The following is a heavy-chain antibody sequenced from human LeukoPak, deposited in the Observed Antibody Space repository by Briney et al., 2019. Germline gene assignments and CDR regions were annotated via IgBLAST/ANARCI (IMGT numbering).Heavy chain of an antibody. CDR3: AREGIVVVPAADIPNYYYYYGMDV. D-gene: IGHD2-2*01. V-gene: IGHV1-8*01. CDR1: GYTFTSYD. CDR2: TNPNSGNT. J-gene: IGHJ6*02. Sequence: ASVKVSCKASGYTFTSYDINWVRQATGQGLEWMGWTNPNSGNTGYAQKFQGRVTMTRNTSISTAYMELSSLRSEDTAVYYCAREGIVVVPAADIPNYYYYYGMDVWGQGTTVTVSS.